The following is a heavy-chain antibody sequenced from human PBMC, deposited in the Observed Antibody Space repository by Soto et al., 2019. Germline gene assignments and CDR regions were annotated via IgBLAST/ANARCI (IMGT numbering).Heavy chain of an antibody. J-gene: IGHJ6*02. Sequence: ASVKVSCKASGYTFTTYAVSWVRQAPGQGLEWMGWISAYNGITNYAQKFEDRVTTTTDTSTNTAYMELTSLRSDDTAVYYCARGPHITSGYYYGMDVWGQGTTVTVSS. CDR3: ARGPHITSGYYYGMDV. D-gene: IGHD1-1*01. CDR2: ISAYNGIT. V-gene: IGHV1-18*01. CDR1: GYTFTTYA.